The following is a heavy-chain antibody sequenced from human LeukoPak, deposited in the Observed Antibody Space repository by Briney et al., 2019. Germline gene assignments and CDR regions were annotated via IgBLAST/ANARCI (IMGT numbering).Heavy chain of an antibody. CDR3: VTYYFDSSGPKKNY. V-gene: IGHV4-34*01. CDR2: INHSGST. Sequence: PSETLSLTCAVYGGSFSGYYWSWIRQPPGKGLEWIGEINHSGSTNYNPSLKSRVTISVDTSKKQFSLKLSSVTAADTAVFYCVTYYFDSSGPKKNYWGQGTLVTVSS. D-gene: IGHD3-22*01. CDR1: GGSFSGYY. J-gene: IGHJ4*02.